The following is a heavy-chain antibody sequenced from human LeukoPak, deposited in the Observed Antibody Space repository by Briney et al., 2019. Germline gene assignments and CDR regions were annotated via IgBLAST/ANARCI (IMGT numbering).Heavy chain of an antibody. V-gene: IGHV1-2*02. J-gene: IGHJ4*02. CDR1: GYTFTGYY. D-gene: IGHD2-2*01. CDR3: ARETGRYCSSTSCLSY. CDR2: INPNSGGT. Sequence: ASVKVSCKASGYTFTGYYMHWVRQAPGQGLEWMGWINPNSGGTNYAQKFQGRVTMTRDTSISTAYMELSRLRSDDTAVYYCARETGRYCSSTSCLSYWGQGTLVTVSP.